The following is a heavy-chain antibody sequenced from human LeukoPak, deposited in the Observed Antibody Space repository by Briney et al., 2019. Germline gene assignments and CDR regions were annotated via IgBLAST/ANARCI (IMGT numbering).Heavy chain of an antibody. J-gene: IGHJ4*02. CDR1: GFTFSSYA. D-gene: IGHD3-3*01. CDR2: ISGSGGST. CDR3: AKDFGLAIFGVVIATSFDY. V-gene: IGHV3-23*01. Sequence: GGSLRLSCAASGFTFSSYAMSWVRQAPGKGLEWVSAISGSGGSTYYADSVKGRFTISRDNSKNTLYLQMNSLSAEDTAVYYCAKDFGLAIFGVVIATSFDYWGQGTLVTVSS.